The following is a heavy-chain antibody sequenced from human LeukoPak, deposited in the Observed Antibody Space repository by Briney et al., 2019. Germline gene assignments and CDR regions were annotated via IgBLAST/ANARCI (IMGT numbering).Heavy chain of an antibody. CDR3: ARSRVQQLELN. Sequence: ASVKVSCKASGYTFTGYYMHWVRQAPGQGLEWMGWISAYNGNTNYAQKLQGRVTMTTDTSTSTAYMELRSLRSDDTAVYYCARSRVQQLELNWGQGTLVTVSS. J-gene: IGHJ4*02. CDR2: ISAYNGNT. CDR1: GYTFTGYY. D-gene: IGHD6-13*01. V-gene: IGHV1-18*04.